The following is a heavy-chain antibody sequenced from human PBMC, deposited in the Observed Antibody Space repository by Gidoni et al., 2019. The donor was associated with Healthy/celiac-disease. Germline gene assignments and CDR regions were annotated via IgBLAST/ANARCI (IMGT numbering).Heavy chain of an antibody. CDR2: ISYDGSNK. Sequence: QVQMVESGGGVVQPGRSLRLSCAASGFTFSSYGIHWVRQAPGKGLEWVAVISYDGSNKYYADSVKGRFTSSRDNSKNTLYLQMNSLRAEDTAVYYCAKEAVAYYFDYWGQGTLVTVSS. CDR3: AKEAVAYYFDY. J-gene: IGHJ4*02. V-gene: IGHV3-30*18. D-gene: IGHD6-19*01. CDR1: GFTFSSYG.